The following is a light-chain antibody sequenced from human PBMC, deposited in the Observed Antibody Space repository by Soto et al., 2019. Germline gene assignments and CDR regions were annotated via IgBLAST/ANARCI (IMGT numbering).Light chain of an antibody. Sequence: QSVLTQPASVSGSPGQSIAISCTGTSSDVGGYNYVSWYQQHPGKAPKLMIYEVTNRPSGVSNRFSGSNSGNTASLTTSGLQAEDEADYYCSSYTLGGVVFGGGTQQTVL. J-gene: IGLJ2*01. CDR2: EVT. CDR3: SSYTLGGVV. CDR1: SSDVGGYNY. V-gene: IGLV2-14*01.